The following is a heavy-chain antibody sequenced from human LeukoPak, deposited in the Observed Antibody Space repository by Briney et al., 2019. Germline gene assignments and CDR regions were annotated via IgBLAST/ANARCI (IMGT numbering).Heavy chain of an antibody. D-gene: IGHD3-3*01. Sequence: SQTLSLTCTVSGGSISSGSYYWSWIRQPAGKGLEWIGRIYASGSTSYNPSLKSRVTISVDTSKNQFSLKLSSVTAADTAVYYCASGFWSGYDLAAFDIWGQGTMVTVSS. CDR2: IYASGST. CDR3: ASGFWSGYDLAAFDI. J-gene: IGHJ3*02. CDR1: GGSISSGSYY. V-gene: IGHV4-61*02.